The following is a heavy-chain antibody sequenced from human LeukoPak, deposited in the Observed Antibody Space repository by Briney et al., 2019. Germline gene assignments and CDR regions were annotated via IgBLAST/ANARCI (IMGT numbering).Heavy chain of an antibody. J-gene: IGHJ6*04. CDR2: ISSSGSAI. V-gene: IGHV3-48*04. CDR3: AELGITMIGGV. CDR1: GFTFSSYS. D-gene: IGHD3-10*02. Sequence: GGSLRLSCAASGFTFSSYSMNWVRQAPGKGLEWVSYISSSGSAIYYADSVKGRSTISRDNAKNSLYLQMNSLRAEDTAVYYCAELGITMIGGVWGKGTTVTISS.